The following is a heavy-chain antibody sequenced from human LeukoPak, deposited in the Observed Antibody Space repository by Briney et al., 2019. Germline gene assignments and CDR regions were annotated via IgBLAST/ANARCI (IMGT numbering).Heavy chain of an antibody. D-gene: IGHD4-11*01. CDR1: GFTCSDYS. CDR2: ISSSSYTI. J-gene: IGHJ6*03. V-gene: IGHV3-48*01. Sequence: AGGSLRLSCAASGFTCSDYSMNWVRQAPGKGLEWVSYISSSSYTINYADSVKGRFTISRDNGKNSLYLQMNSLRAEDTAVYYCARGVPKTSYYYYYMDVWGKGTTVTVSS. CDR3: ARGVPKTSYYYYYMDV.